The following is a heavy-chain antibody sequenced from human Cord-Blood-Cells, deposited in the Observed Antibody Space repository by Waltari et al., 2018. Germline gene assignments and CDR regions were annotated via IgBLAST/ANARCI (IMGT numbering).Heavy chain of an antibody. CDR3: ARDYCNGWFDY. CDR2: ISAYNGNT. D-gene: IGHD6-19*01. J-gene: IGHJ4*02. CDR1: GYTFTSYG. Sequence: QVQLVQSGAEVKKPGASVKVSCKASGYTFTSYGITWVRQAPGQGIEWTGWISAYNGNTNYAQKLQGRVTKTTDTSTSTAYMELRSLRSDDAAVYYGARDYCNGWFDYWGQGTLVTVSS. V-gene: IGHV1-18*01.